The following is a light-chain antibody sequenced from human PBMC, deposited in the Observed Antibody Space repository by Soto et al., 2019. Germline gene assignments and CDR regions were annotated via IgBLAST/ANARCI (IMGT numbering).Light chain of an antibody. J-gene: IGKJ5*01. CDR2: DAS. CDR1: QTVRNNY. Sequence: EFVLTQSPGTLSLSRGERATLSCRASQTVRNNYLAWYQQKPGQAPRLLIYDASNRATGIPARFSGSGSGTDFTLTISSLEPEDFAVYYCQQYARSITFGQGTRLEIK. V-gene: IGKV3-20*01. CDR3: QQYARSIT.